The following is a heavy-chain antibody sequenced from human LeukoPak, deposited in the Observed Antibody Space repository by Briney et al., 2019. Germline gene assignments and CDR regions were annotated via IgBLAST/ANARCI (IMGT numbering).Heavy chain of an antibody. CDR3: AKDLGRSGYYTIDAFDI. CDR2: ISGSSSDI. V-gene: IGHV3-21*01. CDR1: GFTFNIYT. Sequence: GGSLRLSCAASGFTFNIYTMNWVRQAPGKGLEWVPSISGSSSDIFYADSVKGRISVSRDNARNSLYLQMDSLRAEDTAVYYCAKDLGRSGYYTIDAFDIWGQGTMVSVSS. D-gene: IGHD3-22*01. J-gene: IGHJ3*02.